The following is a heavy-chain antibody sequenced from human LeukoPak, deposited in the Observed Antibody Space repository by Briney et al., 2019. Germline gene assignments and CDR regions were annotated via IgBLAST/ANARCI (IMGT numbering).Heavy chain of an antibody. J-gene: IGHJ4*02. CDR3: ARLRGGYYYDSSGYAWRGRYFDY. CDR1: GFTFDDYG. D-gene: IGHD3-22*01. V-gene: IGHV3-20*04. CDR2: INWNGGST. Sequence: RPGGSLRLSCAASGFTFDDYGMSWVRQAPGKGLEWVSGINWNGGSTGYTDSVKGRFTISRDNAKNSLYLQMNSLRAEDTALYYCARLRGGYYYDSSGYAWRGRYFDYWGQGTLVTVSS.